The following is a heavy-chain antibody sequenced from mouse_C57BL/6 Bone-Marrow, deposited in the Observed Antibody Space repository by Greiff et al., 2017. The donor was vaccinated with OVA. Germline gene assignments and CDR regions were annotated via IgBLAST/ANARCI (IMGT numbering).Heavy chain of an antibody. CDR2: IYPGSGST. CDR3: ARRRYGILVARFDY. D-gene: IGHD1-1*01. V-gene: IGHV1-55*01. J-gene: IGHJ2*01. Sequence: QVQLQQPGAELVKPGASVKMSCKASGYTFTSYWITWVKQRPGQGLEWIGDIYPGSGSTNYNEKFKSKATLAVDTSSSKAYMQLSSLTSEDSAVYYSARRRYGILVARFDYWGQGTTLTVSS. CDR1: GYTFTSYW.